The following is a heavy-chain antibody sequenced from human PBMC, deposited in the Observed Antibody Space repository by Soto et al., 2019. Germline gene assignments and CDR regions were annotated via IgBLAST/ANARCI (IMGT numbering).Heavy chain of an antibody. V-gene: IGHV4-30-2*01. D-gene: IGHD3-10*02. Sequence: TLLLTCGHSGGSIASGTFFWSWIRQATGKVLEWVGYGCSSGRTAYKTSLRGRVTISVDRSKNEFTLKINSLTAADTAVYYCARNPHKGGDITGFVD. CDR2: GCSSGRT. CDR1: GGSIASGTFF. CDR3: ARNPHKGGDITGFVD. J-gene: IGHJ4*01.